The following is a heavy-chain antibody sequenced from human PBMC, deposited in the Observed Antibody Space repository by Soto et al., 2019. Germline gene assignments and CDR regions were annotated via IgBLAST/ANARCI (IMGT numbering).Heavy chain of an antibody. CDR1: GGPFSSYA. J-gene: IGHJ3*02. CDR2: IIPMYGKT. V-gene: IGHV1-69*01. D-gene: IGHD6-19*01. Sequence: VSCKASGGPFSSYATSWVRQAPGQGLEWMGGIIPMYGKTDYAQKFQGRITISADESTSTAYMELSSLRSEDTAVYYCAREAVAGLLGAFDIWGQGTMVTVSS. CDR3: AREAVAGLLGAFDI.